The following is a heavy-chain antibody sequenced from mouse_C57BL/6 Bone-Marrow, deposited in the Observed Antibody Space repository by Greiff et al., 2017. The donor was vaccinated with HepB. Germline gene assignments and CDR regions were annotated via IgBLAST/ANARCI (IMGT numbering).Heavy chain of an antibody. V-gene: IGHV1-15*01. CDR3: TKRSNYGGYFDV. CDR1: GYTFTDYE. CDR2: IDPETGGT. D-gene: IGHD2-5*01. Sequence: QVQLKQSGAELVRPGASVTLSCKASGYTFTDYEMHWVKQTPVHGLEWIGAIDPETGGTAYNQKFKGKAILTADKSSSTAYMELRSLTSEDSAVYYCTKRSNYGGYFDVWGTGTTVTVSS. J-gene: IGHJ1*03.